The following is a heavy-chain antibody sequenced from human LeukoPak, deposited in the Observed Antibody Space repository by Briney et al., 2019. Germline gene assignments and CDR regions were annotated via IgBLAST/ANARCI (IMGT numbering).Heavy chain of an antibody. V-gene: IGHV5-51*01. CDR1: GYSFTNFW. Sequence: GESLKISCKGSGYSFTNFWIGRVRQKPGKGLEWMGIIYPGDSDTRYSPSFQGQVTISADKSITTAYLQWSSLKVSDTAMYYCARLPLQVGPLDFWGQGTLVTVSS. J-gene: IGHJ4*02. CDR3: ARLPLQVGPLDF. CDR2: IYPGDSDT.